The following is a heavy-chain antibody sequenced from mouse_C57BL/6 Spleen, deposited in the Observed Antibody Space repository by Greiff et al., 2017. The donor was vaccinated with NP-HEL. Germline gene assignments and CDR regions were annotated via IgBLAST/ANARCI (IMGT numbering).Heavy chain of an antibody. CDR3: ARSPTGGYFDY. CDR2: INPGSGGT. Sequence: QVQLKESGAELVRPGTSVKVSCKASGYAFTNYLIEWVKQRPGQGLEWIGVINPGSGGTNYNEKFKGKATLTADKSSSTAYMQLSSLTSEDSAVYFCARSPTGGYFDYWGQGTTLTVSS. CDR1: GYAFTNYL. J-gene: IGHJ2*01. V-gene: IGHV1-54*01. D-gene: IGHD4-1*02.